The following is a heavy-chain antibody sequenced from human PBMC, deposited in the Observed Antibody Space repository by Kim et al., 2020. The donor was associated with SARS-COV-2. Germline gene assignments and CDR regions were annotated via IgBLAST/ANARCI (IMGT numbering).Heavy chain of an antibody. CDR1: GFTFSSYE. CDR3: ARVGRRDGLDY. Sequence: GGSLRLSCAASGFTFSSYEMNWVRQAPGKGLEWVSYISSSGSTIYYADSVKGRFTISRDNAKNSLYLQMNSLRAEDTAVYYCARVGRRDGLDYWGQGTLVTVSS. J-gene: IGHJ4*02. CDR2: ISSSGSTI. V-gene: IGHV3-48*03.